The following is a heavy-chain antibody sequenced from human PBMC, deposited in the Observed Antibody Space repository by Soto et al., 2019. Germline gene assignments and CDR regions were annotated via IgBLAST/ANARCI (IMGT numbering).Heavy chain of an antibody. Sequence: SEILSLTCTVSGGSISSSSYYWGWIRQPPGKGLEWIGSIYYSGSTYYNPSLKSRVTISVDTSKNQFSLKLSSVTAADTAVYYCARSLYCSGGSCPTDYYYYYMDVWGKGTTVTVSS. CDR3: ARSLYCSGGSCPTDYYYYYMDV. J-gene: IGHJ6*03. D-gene: IGHD2-15*01. CDR1: GGSISSSSYY. CDR2: IYYSGST. V-gene: IGHV4-39*01.